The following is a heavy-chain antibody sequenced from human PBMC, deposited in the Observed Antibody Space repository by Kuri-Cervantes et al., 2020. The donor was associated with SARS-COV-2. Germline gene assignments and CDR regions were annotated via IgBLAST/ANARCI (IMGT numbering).Heavy chain of an antibody. Sequence: ASVKVSCKASGYTFTGYYMHWVRQAPGQGLEWMGWINPNSGGTNYAQKFQGWVTMTRDTSISTAYMELSRLRSDDTAVYYCARDNLPPTGTDYWGQGTLVTVSS. V-gene: IGHV1-2*04. CDR3: ARDNLPPTGTDY. CDR2: INPNSGGT. CDR1: GYTFTGYY. J-gene: IGHJ4*02. D-gene: IGHD3-9*01.